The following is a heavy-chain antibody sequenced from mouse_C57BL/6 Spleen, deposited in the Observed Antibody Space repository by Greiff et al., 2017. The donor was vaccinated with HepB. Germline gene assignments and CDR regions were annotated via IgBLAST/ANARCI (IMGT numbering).Heavy chain of an antibody. Sequence: EVKLVESGGGLVKPGGSLKLSCAASGFTFSDYGMHWVRQAPEKGLEWVAYISSGSSTIYYADTVKGRFTISRDNAKNTLFLQMTSLRSEDTAMYYCARPGITTVVAGTYWGQGTLVTVSA. CDR1: GFTFSDYG. CDR2: ISSGSSTI. V-gene: IGHV5-17*01. D-gene: IGHD1-1*01. CDR3: ARPGITTVVAGTY. J-gene: IGHJ3*01.